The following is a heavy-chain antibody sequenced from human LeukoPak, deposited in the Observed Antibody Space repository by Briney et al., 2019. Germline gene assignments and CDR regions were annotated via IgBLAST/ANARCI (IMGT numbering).Heavy chain of an antibody. Sequence: GGSLRLSCAASGFTFSSYSMNWVRQAPGKGLEWVSSISSSSSYIYYADSVKGRFTISRDNAKNSLYLQMNSLRAEDTAVYYCARDQGSSWWGTNPYYFDYRGQGTLVTVSS. D-gene: IGHD6-13*01. J-gene: IGHJ4*02. CDR1: GFTFSSYS. CDR3: ARDQGSSWWGTNPYYFDY. CDR2: ISSSSSYI. V-gene: IGHV3-21*01.